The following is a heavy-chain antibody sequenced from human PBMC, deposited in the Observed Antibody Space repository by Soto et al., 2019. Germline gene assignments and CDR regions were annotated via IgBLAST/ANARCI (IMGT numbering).Heavy chain of an antibody. CDR2: ISSSSTTI. D-gene: IGHD3-22*01. CDR3: ARLMIVTAREAFDI. J-gene: IGHJ3*02. V-gene: IGHV3-48*02. CDR1: GFTFRTYS. Sequence: GGSLRLSCAASGFTFRTYSMNWVRQVPGKGLEWISYISSSSTTIYYGDSAKGRFTISRDNARNSLYLQMNSLRDEDTAVYYCARLMIVTAREAFDILCQGTMVTVS.